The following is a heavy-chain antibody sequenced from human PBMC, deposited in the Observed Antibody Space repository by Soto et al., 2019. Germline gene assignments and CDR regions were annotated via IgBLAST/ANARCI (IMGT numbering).Heavy chain of an antibody. D-gene: IGHD3-3*01. CDR2: TNHSGST. CDR1: GGTFSGYY. V-gene: IGHV4-34*01. Sequence: SETLSLTCAVDGGTFSGYYLSWIRQPPGKGLEWIGETNHSGSTNYNPSLKSRVTISVDTSKNQFSLKLSSVTAADTAVYYCARGAAIFGVVILHYYYMDVWGKGTTVTVSS. CDR3: ARGAAIFGVVILHYYYMDV. J-gene: IGHJ6*03.